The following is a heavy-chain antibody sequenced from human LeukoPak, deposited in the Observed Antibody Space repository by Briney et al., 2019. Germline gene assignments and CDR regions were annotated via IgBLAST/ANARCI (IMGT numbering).Heavy chain of an antibody. CDR2: INSDGSST. CDR1: GVTLSSYQ. D-gene: IGHD1-1*01. CDR3: ARYNYVNSAVDY. J-gene: IGHJ4*02. Sequence: GGSLRLSCAASGVTLSSYQMHRVRQAPGKGLVWVSRINSDGSSTIYADSVKGRFTISRDNARNTLYLQMNSLRAEDTAVYYCARYNYVNSAVDYWGQGTLVAVSS. V-gene: IGHV3-74*01.